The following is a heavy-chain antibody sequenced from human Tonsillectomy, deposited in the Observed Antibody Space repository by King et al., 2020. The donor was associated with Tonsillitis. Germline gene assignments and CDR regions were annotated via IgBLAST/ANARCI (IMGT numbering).Heavy chain of an antibody. D-gene: IGHD6-19*01. V-gene: IGHV4-59*01. CDR2: MYYRGNT. J-gene: IGHJ4*02. Sequence: VQLQESGPGLVKSSETLSLTCSVSGDSMTGYYWTWIRQPPGKGLEWIGYMYYRGNTKYNPALSSRVTISLDTAKKQVFLKLNSVTTADTAVYFCARDGQSAGIDYWGQGTLVTVSS. CDR1: GDSMTGYY. CDR3: ARDGQSAGIDY.